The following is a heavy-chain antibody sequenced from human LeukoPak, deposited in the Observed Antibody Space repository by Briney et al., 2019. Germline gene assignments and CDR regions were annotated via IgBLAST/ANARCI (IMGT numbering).Heavy chain of an antibody. CDR3: ARVPNVDTAVERSFFDY. J-gene: IGHJ4*02. CDR1: GGSISSSNYY. D-gene: IGHD5-18*01. Sequence: KPSETLSLTCTVSGGSISSSNYYWSWIRQPPGKGLEWIGYIYYSGSTNYNPSLKSRVTISVDASKNQFSLKLSSVTAADTAVYYCARVPNVDTAVERSFFDYWGQGTLVTVSS. CDR2: IYYSGST. V-gene: IGHV4-61*01.